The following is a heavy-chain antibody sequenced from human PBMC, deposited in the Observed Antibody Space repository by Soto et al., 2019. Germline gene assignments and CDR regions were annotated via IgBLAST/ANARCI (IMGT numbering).Heavy chain of an antibody. CDR1: GGSINSDGNY. V-gene: IGHV4-31*03. J-gene: IGHJ4*02. CDR3: ARFVSTMVRGLTNFDY. CDR2: IYYDGRS. Sequence: TLSLTCTVSGGSINSDGNYWTWIRQHPGKGLEWIGDIYYDGRSYYSPSLRSRITMSVDTSKNQFSLNVTSVTAADTAVYYCARFVSTMVRGLTNFDYWGQGTLVTVSS. D-gene: IGHD3-10*01.